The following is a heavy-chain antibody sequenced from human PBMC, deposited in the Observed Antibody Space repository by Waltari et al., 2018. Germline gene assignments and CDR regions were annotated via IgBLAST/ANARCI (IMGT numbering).Heavy chain of an antibody. CDR1: GGSISSSSYY. CDR2: TYYSGST. J-gene: IGHJ4*02. CDR3: ARGRAVQGVIIPFFDY. V-gene: IGHV4-39*07. D-gene: IGHD3-10*02. Sequence: QLQLQESGPGLVKPSETLSLTCTVSGGSISSSSYYWGGIRQPPGKGLEWIGSTYYSGSTYYNPSLKSRVTISVDTSKNQFSLKLSSVTAADTAVYYCARGRAVQGVIIPFFDYWGQGTLVTVSS.